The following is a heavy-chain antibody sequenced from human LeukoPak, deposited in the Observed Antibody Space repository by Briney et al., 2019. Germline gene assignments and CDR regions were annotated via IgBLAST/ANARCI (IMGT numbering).Heavy chain of an antibody. CDR3: ARDCSSTSCPVKAFDI. V-gene: IGHV3-21*01. CDR1: GFTFSSYS. D-gene: IGHD2-2*01. CDR2: ISSSSSYI. Sequence: GGSLRLSCAASGFTFSSYSMNWVRQAPGKGLEWVSSISSSSSYIYYADSVKGRFTISRDNAKNSLYLQMNSLRAEDTAVYYCARDCSSTSCPVKAFDIWGQGTMVTVSS. J-gene: IGHJ3*02.